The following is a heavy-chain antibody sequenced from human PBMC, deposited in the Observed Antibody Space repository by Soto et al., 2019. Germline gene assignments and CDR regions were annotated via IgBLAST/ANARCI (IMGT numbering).Heavy chain of an antibody. Sequence: SETLSLTCTVSGGSISRGDYYWSWIREPPGKGLEWIGDIYYSGSTYYNPSLKSRVTISVDTSKNQFSLKLSSVTAADTAVYYCAGDRRDYDILTGPYYYGMDAWGQGTTVTVSS. J-gene: IGHJ6*02. CDR1: GGSISRGDYY. CDR3: AGDRRDYDILTGPYYYGMDA. CDR2: IYYSGST. D-gene: IGHD3-9*01. V-gene: IGHV4-30-4*01.